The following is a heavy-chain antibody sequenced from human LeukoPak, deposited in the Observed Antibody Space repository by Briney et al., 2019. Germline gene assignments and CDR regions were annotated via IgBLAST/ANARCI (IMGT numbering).Heavy chain of an antibody. V-gene: IGHV4-59*08. CDR2: IYYSGST. CDR1: GGSISSYY. D-gene: IGHD3/OR15-3a*01. Sequence: SETLSLTCTVSGGSISSYYWSWIRQPPGKGLEWIGYIYYSGSTNYNPSLKSRVTISVDTSKNQFSLKLSSVTAADTAVYYCARAQDPGTDYSSLWRRYYYYGMDVWGQGTTVTVSS. CDR3: ARAQDPGTDYSSLWRRYYYYGMDV. J-gene: IGHJ6*02.